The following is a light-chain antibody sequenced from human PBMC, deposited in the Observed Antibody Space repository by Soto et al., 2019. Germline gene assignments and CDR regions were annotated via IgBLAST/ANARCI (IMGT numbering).Light chain of an antibody. CDR1: QDISTY. CDR2: AAY. CDR3: QKYDNAPLT. Sequence: DIQMTQAPSSLAASVGDRVTITCRARQDISTYFAWYQQKPGKVPKLLISAAYTLQSGVPPRFSSHRSGTDFTLTISSLQPEDVATYYCQKYDNAPLTFGGRTKVEFK. J-gene: IGKJ4*01. V-gene: IGKV1-27*01.